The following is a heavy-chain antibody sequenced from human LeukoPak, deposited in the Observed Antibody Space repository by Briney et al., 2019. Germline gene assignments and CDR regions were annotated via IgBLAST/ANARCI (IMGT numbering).Heavy chain of an antibody. CDR2: IGGSGGVT. V-gene: IGHV3-23*01. Sequence: QPGGSLLLSCPSSGFPFSSYAMSWVRQAPGKGLEWVSTIGGSGGVTYHADSVKGRFTISRDNSKTTLSLQMNSLRAEDTAVYYCAKVDRSAVAGTRAPSDYWGRGTLVTVSP. CDR1: GFPFSSYA. CDR3: AKVDRSAVAGTRAPSDY. J-gene: IGHJ4*02. D-gene: IGHD6-19*01.